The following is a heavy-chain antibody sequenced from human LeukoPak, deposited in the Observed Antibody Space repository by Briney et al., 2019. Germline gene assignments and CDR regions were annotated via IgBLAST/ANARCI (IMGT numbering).Heavy chain of an antibody. D-gene: IGHD3-10*01. J-gene: IGHJ5*02. V-gene: IGHV4-59*01. Sequence: PSETLSLTCTVSGGSISSYYWTWIRQPPGKGLEWIGYLDYSGSTNYNPSLNSRLSMSVDTPNKQFSLNLRSVTAADTAVYYCVRGPYGSSISNWFDPWGQGLLVTVSS. CDR1: GGSISSYY. CDR2: LDYSGST. CDR3: VRGPYGSSISNWFDP.